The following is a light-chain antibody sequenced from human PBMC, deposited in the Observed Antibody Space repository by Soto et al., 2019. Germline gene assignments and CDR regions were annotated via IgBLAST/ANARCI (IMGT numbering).Light chain of an antibody. CDR2: GNR. Sequence: QSVLTQPPSVSVAPGQRVTLSCTGNTSNLGAGYDVHWYQQLPGAAPKLVIFGNRNRPSGVPERFSGSKSGTSASLAITGLQAEDEADYYCQAYDYSLTASVFGGGTQLTVL. J-gene: IGLJ3*02. V-gene: IGLV1-40*01. CDR3: QAYDYSLTASV. CDR1: TSNLGAGYD.